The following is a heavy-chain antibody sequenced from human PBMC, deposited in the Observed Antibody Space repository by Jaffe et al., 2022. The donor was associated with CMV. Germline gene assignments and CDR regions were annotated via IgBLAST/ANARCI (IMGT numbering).Heavy chain of an antibody. CDR2: ISSSGSTI. V-gene: IGHV3-48*03. CDR3: ARSLEDDYGDYGVGTTETNFDY. D-gene: IGHD4-17*01. Sequence: EVQLVESGGGLVQPGGSLRLSCAASGFTFSSYEMNWVRQAPGKGLEWVSYISSSGSTIYYADSVKGRFTISRDNAKNSLYLQMNSLRAEDTAVYYCARSLEDDYGDYGVGTTETNFDYWGQGTLVTVSS. J-gene: IGHJ4*02. CDR1: GFTFSSYE.